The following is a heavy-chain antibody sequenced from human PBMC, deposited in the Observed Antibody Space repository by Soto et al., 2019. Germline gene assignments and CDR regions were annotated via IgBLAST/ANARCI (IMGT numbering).Heavy chain of an antibody. Sequence: SVKVSCKASGGTISSYGISWVRQAPGQGLEWMGGIIPIFGTANYAQKFQGRVTITADESTSTAYMELSSLRSEDTAVYYCARLRDGYNYALFDYWGQGTLVTVSS. CDR3: ARLRDGYNYALFDY. V-gene: IGHV1-69*13. J-gene: IGHJ4*02. CDR1: GGTISSYG. D-gene: IGHD5-12*01. CDR2: IIPIFGTA.